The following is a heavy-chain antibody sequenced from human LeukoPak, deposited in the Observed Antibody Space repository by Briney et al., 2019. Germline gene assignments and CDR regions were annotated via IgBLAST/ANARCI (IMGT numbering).Heavy chain of an antibody. V-gene: IGHV3-9*02. D-gene: IGHD4-23*01. J-gene: IGHJ3*02. CDR1: GFTSDDYA. Sequence: GGSLRLSCAASGFTSDDYAMHWVRQAPGKGLEWVSGISRNSDTIGYADSVKGRFTISRDNDKNSLYLQINSLRIEDMALYYCAKSYINYGGNSADAFDIWGQGTMVTVSS. CDR3: AKSYINYGGNSADAFDI. CDR2: ISRNSDTI.